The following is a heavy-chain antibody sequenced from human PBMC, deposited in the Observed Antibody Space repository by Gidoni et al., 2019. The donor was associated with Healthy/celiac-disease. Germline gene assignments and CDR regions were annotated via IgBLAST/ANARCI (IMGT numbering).Heavy chain of an antibody. D-gene: IGHD3-10*01. Sequence: EVQLVESGGGLVKPGGSLRLSCAASGFTYSSDSMTWVRQAPGKGLEWGSSISRCRCYIYHGDPGKGRFNILRKNAKNLLYPQMNRLRAEDTAVDYGGRERNQRGIGRGGIHLDYYYYYIDVLGQGTPGTVS. CDR1: GFTYSSDS. CDR2: ISRCRCYI. CDR3: GRERNQRGIGRGGIHLDYYYYYIDV. J-gene: IGHJ6*03. V-gene: IGHV3-21*01.